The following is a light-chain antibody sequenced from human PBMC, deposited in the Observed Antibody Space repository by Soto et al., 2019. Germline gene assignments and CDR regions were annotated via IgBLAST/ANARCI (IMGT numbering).Light chain of an antibody. V-gene: IGKV1-5*03. J-gene: IGKJ2*01. CDR3: QQYNSYSGT. Sequence: DIQMTQSPSTLSASVGDRVTITCRAIQSISSWLAWYQQKPGKAPKLLIYKASSLESGVPSRFSGSGSGTEFTLTISSLQPDDFATYYCQQYNSYSGTFGQGTKREIK. CDR2: KAS. CDR1: QSISSW.